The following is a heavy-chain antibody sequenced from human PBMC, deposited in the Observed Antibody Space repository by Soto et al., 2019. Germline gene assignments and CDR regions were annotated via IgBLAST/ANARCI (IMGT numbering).Heavy chain of an antibody. D-gene: IGHD2-2*01. CDR1: GGTFSSYA. Sequence: EASVKVSCKASGGTFSSYAISWVRQAPGQGLEWMGGIIPIFGTANYAQKFQGRVTTTADTATTTAYMELNTLRSEDTAVYYCALSHTGFCSSSDCPGEFDSWGQGTLVTVSS. CDR2: IIPIFGTA. J-gene: IGHJ4*02. CDR3: ALSHTGFCSSSDCPGEFDS. V-gene: IGHV1-69*06.